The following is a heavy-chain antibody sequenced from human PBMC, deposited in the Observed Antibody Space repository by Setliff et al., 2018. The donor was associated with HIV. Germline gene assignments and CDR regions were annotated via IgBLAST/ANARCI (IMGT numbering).Heavy chain of an antibody. V-gene: IGHV4-39*01. D-gene: IGHD5-12*01. CDR1: GGSISSSSHY. CDR2: KYYSGST. CDR3: ARHIAGYSAYDLGWFDP. J-gene: IGHJ5*02. Sequence: PSETLSLTCTVSGGSISSSSHYWGWIRQPPGKGLEWIGSKYYSGSTYYNLSLKSRVTISVDTSKNQFSLKLSSVTAADTAVYYCARHIAGYSAYDLGWFDPWGQGTLVTVS.